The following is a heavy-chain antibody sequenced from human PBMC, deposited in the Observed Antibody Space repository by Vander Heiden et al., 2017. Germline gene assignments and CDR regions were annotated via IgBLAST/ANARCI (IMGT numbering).Heavy chain of an antibody. CDR1: GFTFSGYS. CDR2: ISSSSSYI. J-gene: IGHJ4*02. V-gene: IGHV3-21*01. CDR3: ARNFEAVAEKAPFDY. D-gene: IGHD6-19*01. Sequence: EVQLVESGGGLVKPGGSLRLSCAASGFTFSGYSMIWVCQAPGKGLEWVSSISSSSSYIYYADSVKGRFTISRDNAKNSLYLQMNSLRAEDTAVYYCARNFEAVAEKAPFDYWGQGTLVTVSS.